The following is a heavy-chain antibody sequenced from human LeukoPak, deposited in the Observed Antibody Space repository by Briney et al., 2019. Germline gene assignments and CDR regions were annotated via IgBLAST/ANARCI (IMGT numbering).Heavy chain of an antibody. CDR1: GGTFSSYA. CDR2: IIPIFGTA. V-gene: IGHV1-69*13. J-gene: IGHJ6*03. Sequence: VASVKVSCKASGGTFSSYAISWVRQAPGQGLEWMGGIIPIFGTANYAQKFQGRVTITADESTSTAYMELSSLRSEDTAVYYCARRGYCTNGVCFYMDVWGKGTTVTVSS. CDR3: ARRGYCTNGVCFYMDV. D-gene: IGHD2-8*01.